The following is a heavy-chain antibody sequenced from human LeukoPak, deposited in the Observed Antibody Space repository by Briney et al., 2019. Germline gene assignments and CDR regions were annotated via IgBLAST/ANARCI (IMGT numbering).Heavy chain of an antibody. Sequence: PGGSLRLACVASEFTFSGYNMNGVRQAPGKGLEWVSHIGGSGANIYYADSVKGRFTISRDNAKNTLYLQMNSLRAEDTAIYYCARRFDIWGQGTMVTVSS. D-gene: IGHD3-10*01. J-gene: IGHJ3*02. CDR1: EFTFSGYN. V-gene: IGHV3-48*01. CDR2: IGGSGANI. CDR3: ARRFDI.